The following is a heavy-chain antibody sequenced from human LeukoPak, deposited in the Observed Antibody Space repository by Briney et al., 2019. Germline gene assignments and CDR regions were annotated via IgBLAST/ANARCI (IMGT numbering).Heavy chain of an antibody. CDR1: GFTFSSYG. J-gene: IGHJ4*02. V-gene: IGHV3-30*02. CDR2: IRYDGSNK. Sequence: GGSLRLSCAASGFTFSSYGMHWVRQAPGKGLEWVAFIRYDGSNKYYADSVKGRFTISRDNANNSLYLQTDSLRADDTAVYYCARYFHQYSGYPDFWGQGTLVTVSS. D-gene: IGHD5-12*01. CDR3: ARYFHQYSGYPDF.